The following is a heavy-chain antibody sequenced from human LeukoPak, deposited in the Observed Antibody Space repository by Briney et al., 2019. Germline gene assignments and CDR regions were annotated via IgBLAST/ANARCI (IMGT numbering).Heavy chain of an antibody. J-gene: IGHJ3*02. CDR2: IHYSGST. CDR3: ARAFGCYPGICGFDI. V-gene: IGHV4-59*01. CDR1: GGSISSYY. Sequence: PSETLSLTCTASGGSISSYYWSWIRQPPGKGLEWIGYIHYSGSTNYNPSLKGRVTISGDTSQNQFSLKLNSVTAADTAMYYCARAFGCYPGICGFDIWGQGTMVTVSS. D-gene: IGHD2-15*01.